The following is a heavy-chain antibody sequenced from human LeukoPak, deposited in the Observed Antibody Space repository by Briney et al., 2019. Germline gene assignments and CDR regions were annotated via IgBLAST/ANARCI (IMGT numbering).Heavy chain of an antibody. CDR1: GFTFSSYS. D-gene: IGHD5-18*01. Sequence: GGSLRLSCAASGFTFSSYSMNWVRQARGKGLEWVSSISSSSSYIYYADSVKGRFTISRDNAKNSLYLQMNSLRAEDTAVYYCASLVDTAMAFNIWGQGTMVTVSS. CDR3: ASLVDTAMAFNI. V-gene: IGHV3-21*01. CDR2: ISSSSSYI. J-gene: IGHJ3*02.